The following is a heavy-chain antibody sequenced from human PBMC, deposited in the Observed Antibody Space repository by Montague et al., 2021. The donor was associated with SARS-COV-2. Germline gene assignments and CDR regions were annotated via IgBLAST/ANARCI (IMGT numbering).Heavy chain of an antibody. CDR3: VRHPHYDGYNGPPDF. CDR1: GVSVTDYY. J-gene: IGHJ4*02. Sequence: SETLSLTCTVSGVSVTDYYWSWIWQPPGKGLEWVGYVLYNNGTNFNPSLKSRVAISVDTSKNHFSLRLTSVTAADTAVYYCVRHPHYDGYNGPPDFWGQGTLVTVSS. CDR2: VLYNNGT. V-gene: IGHV4-59*08. D-gene: IGHD3-16*01.